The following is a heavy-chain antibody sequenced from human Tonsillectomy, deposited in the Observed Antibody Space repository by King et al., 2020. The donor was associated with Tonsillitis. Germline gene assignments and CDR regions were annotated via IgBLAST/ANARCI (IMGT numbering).Heavy chain of an antibody. CDR2: ISYDGSYK. CDR3: AKATDTYGPLWGMDV. J-gene: IGHJ6*02. V-gene: IGHV3-30*18. D-gene: IGHD7-27*01. Sequence: VQLVESGGGVVQPGRSLRLSCAASGFTFNTYGMHWVRQAPGKGLEWVATISYDGSYKYFVDSVKGRFTISRDNSKKTLYLQMNSLRAEDTAVYYCAKATDTYGPLWGMDVWGQGTTVTVSS. CDR1: GFTFNTYG.